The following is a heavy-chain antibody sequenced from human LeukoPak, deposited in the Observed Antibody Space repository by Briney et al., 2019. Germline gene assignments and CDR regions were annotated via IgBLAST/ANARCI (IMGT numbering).Heavy chain of an antibody. V-gene: IGHV3-48*04. Sequence: GSLRLSCAASGFTFSSYTMNWVRQAPGKGLEWVSYIDLSGGTLYYVDSVKGRFTVSRDNAKNSLFLQMNNLRAEDTGVYYCARGPPLFDPWGQGTLVAVSS. CDR3: ARGPPLFDP. J-gene: IGHJ5*02. CDR1: GFTFSSYT. CDR2: IDLSGGTL.